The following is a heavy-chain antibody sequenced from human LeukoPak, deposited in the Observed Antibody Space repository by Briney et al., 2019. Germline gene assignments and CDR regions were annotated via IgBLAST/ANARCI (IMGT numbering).Heavy chain of an antibody. Sequence: ASVKVSCKASGYTFTGYYMHWVRQAPGQGLEWMGWINPNSGGTNYAQKFQGRVTMTRDTSISTAYMELSRLRSDDTAVYYYARDGLGYYYGSGSLSWFDPWGQGTLVTVSS. D-gene: IGHD3-10*01. V-gene: IGHV1-2*02. J-gene: IGHJ5*02. CDR3: ARDGLGYYYGSGSLSWFDP. CDR1: GYTFTGYY. CDR2: INPNSGGT.